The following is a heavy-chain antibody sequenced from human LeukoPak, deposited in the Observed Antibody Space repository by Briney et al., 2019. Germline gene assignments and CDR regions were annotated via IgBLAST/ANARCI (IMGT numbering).Heavy chain of an antibody. Sequence: PSETLSLTCAVSGGSISSSNWWSWVRQPPGKGLEWIGEIYHSGSTNYNPSLKSRVTISVDKPKKQFSLKLSSVTAADTAVYYCARETPQYSSSWGGGDPYFDYWGQGTLVTVSS. D-gene: IGHD6-13*01. V-gene: IGHV4-4*02. CDR2: IYHSGST. CDR3: ARETPQYSSSWGGGDPYFDY. CDR1: GGSISSSNW. J-gene: IGHJ4*02.